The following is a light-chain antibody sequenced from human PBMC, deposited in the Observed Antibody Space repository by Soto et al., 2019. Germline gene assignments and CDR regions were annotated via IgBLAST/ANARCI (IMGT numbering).Light chain of an antibody. V-gene: IGKV3-11*01. CDR2: DAS. CDR1: QSVSSY. J-gene: IGKJ5*01. Sequence: EIVLTQSPATLSLSPGERATLSCRASQSVSSYLAWYQQKPGQAPRLLIYDASNRATGIPARFSGSGSGTDSTLTISSLEPEDFAVYYCQQRSSWPLTFGQGTRLEIK. CDR3: QQRSSWPLT.